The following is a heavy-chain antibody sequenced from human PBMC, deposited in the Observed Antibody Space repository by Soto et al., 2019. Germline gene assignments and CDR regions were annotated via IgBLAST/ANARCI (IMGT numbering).Heavy chain of an antibody. V-gene: IGHV1-2*02. CDR2: INPNSGGT. CDR3: ARDTPLYDSGGYYPYYYYYYGMDV. J-gene: IGHJ6*02. CDR1: GYTFTGYY. D-gene: IGHD3-22*01. Sequence: ASVKVSCKASGYTFTGYYMHWVRQAPGQGLEWMGWINPNSGGTNYAQKFQGRVTMTRDTSISTAYMELSRLRSDDTAVYYCARDTPLYDSGGYYPYYYYYYGMDVWGQGTTVTVSS.